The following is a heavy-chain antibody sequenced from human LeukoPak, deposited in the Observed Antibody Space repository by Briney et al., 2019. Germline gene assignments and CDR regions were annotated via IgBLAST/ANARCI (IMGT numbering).Heavy chain of an antibody. CDR3: ARVLAAAGNNWFDP. J-gene: IGHJ5*02. CDR2: VCYSGST. Sequence: SETLSLTCTVSGGSISGSNYYWGWLRQPPGTGLEWIGVVCYSGSTYYSSSFKSRVTISVDTSKNKFSLKLSSVTAADTAVYYCARVLAAAGNNWFDPWGQGTLVTVSS. CDR1: GGSISGSNYY. V-gene: IGHV4-39*07. D-gene: IGHD6-13*01.